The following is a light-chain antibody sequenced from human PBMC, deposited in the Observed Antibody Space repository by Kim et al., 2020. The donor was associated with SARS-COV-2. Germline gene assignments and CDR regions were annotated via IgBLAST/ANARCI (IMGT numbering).Light chain of an antibody. CDR3: QHYDNLSLT. V-gene: IGKV1-33*01. CDR1: QDIRSY. Sequence: ASVGDRVTITCQASQDIRSYLNWYQQKVGKAPKLLIYDASILETGVPSRFSGSGTGTDFTFTITRLQPGDVATYYCQHYDNLSLTFGGGTKVDIK. CDR2: DAS. J-gene: IGKJ4*01.